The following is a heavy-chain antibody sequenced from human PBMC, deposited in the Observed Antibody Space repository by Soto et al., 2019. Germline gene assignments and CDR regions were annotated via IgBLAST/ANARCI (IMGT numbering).Heavy chain of an antibody. CDR3: ARSSPRYYYYGMDV. CDR1: GFTFSSYS. J-gene: IGHJ6*02. CDR2: ISSSSSYI. V-gene: IGHV3-21*01. Sequence: GGSLRLSCAASGFTFSSYSMNWVRQAPGKGLEWVSSISSSSSYIYYADSVKGRFTISRDNAKNSLYLQMNSLRAEDTAVYYCARSSPRYYYYGMDVWGQGTTVTVSS.